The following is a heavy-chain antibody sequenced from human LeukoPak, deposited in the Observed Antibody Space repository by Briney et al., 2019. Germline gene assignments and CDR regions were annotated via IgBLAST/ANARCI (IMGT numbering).Heavy chain of an antibody. Sequence: GGSLRLSCAASGFTFSSYWMHWVRHPPGKGLVWVSRINGDGSSTSYADSVKRRFTISRDNAKNTLYLQMNSLRAEDTAVYYCVRDRELYVWGQGTLVTVSS. CDR3: VRDRELYV. CDR1: GFTFSSYW. D-gene: IGHD3-10*02. J-gene: IGHJ4*02. V-gene: IGHV3-74*01. CDR2: INGDGSST.